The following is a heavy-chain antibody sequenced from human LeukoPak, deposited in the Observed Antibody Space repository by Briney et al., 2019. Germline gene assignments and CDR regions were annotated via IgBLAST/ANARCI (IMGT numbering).Heavy chain of an antibody. CDR3: VRYDVEARRFDY. Sequence: PGGSLRLSCAASGFSFSAYWMHWVRQAPGKGLVWVSRINNEGSGTDYADSVKGRFTISRDNVENTLYLQMSSLSADDTAMYYCVRYDVEARRFDYWGQGTLVTVSS. CDR1: GFSFSAYW. J-gene: IGHJ4*02. V-gene: IGHV3-74*01. D-gene: IGHD1-1*01. CDR2: INNEGSGT.